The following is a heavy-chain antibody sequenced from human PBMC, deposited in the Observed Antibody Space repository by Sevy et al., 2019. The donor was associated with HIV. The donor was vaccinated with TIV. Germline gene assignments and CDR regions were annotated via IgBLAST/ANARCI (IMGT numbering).Heavy chain of an antibody. CDR2: IYYSGNT. V-gene: IGHV4-59*01. D-gene: IGHD4-17*01. Sequence: SETLSLTCSVFGDSISTYYWTWIRQPPGKGLEWIGYIYYSGNTNFNPSLKRRVTMSVDTSKNQFSVKLSSVTAADTAVYYCARHWGVTRPFDPWGQGTLVTVSS. CDR1: GDSISTYY. J-gene: IGHJ5*02. CDR3: ARHWGVTRPFDP.